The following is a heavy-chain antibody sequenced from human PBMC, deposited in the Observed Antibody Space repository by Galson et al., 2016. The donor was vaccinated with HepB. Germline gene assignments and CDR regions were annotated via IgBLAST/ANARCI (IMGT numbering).Heavy chain of an antibody. CDR3: ARDQLVWFRGYFFDN. Sequence: SLRLSCAAAGFTFSSYTLHWVRQAPGKGLEWVAVISYDATKKFYADSVKGRFSISRDNSNNTLYLQMNSLRPEDTAVYFCARDQLVWFRGYFFDNWGQGTLVTVSS. J-gene: IGHJ4*02. D-gene: IGHD3-10*01. CDR1: GFTFSSYT. CDR2: ISYDATKK. V-gene: IGHV3-30*04.